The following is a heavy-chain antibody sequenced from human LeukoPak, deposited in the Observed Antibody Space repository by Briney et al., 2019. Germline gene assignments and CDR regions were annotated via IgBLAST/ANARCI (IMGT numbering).Heavy chain of an antibody. Sequence: GGSLRLSCAASGFTFSDYYMSWIRQAPGKGLEWVSSISSSDNTIYYTDSVKGRFAISRDNAKNSLYLQMKSLRAEDTAVYYCARSGWPYYFDYWGQGTLVTVSS. CDR1: GFTFSDYY. J-gene: IGHJ4*02. CDR2: ISSSDNTI. V-gene: IGHV3-11*04. D-gene: IGHD3-22*01. CDR3: ARSGWPYYFDY.